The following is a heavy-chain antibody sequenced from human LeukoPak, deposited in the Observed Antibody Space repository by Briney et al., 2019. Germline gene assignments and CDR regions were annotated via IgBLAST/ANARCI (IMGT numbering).Heavy chain of an antibody. CDR3: VTDFPVY. V-gene: IGHV3-7*01. J-gene: IGHJ4*02. CDR1: GFTFSNYW. Sequence: GGSLRLSCAASGFTFSNYWMNWVRQAPGKGLEWVANIKQDGSEKYYVDSVKGRFTISRDNAKNSLYLQMNGLRAEDTAVYYCVTDFPVYWGQGTLVTVSS. CDR2: IKQDGSEK.